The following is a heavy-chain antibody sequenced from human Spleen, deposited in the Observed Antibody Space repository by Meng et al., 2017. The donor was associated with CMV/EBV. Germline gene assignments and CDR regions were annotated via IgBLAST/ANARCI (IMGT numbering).Heavy chain of an antibody. Sequence: QVPLPESGPGLVKPSETLSLTCTVSGGSISSYYWSWIRQPAGKGLEWIGRIYTSGSTNYNPSLKSRVTMSVDTSKNQFSLKLSSVTAADTAVYYCARTLSAAPYDTSWYYFDYWGQGTLVTRLL. CDR3: ARTLSAAPYDTSWYYFDY. V-gene: IGHV4-4*07. CDR1: GGSISSYY. J-gene: IGHJ4*02. CDR2: IYTSGST. D-gene: IGHD3-9*01.